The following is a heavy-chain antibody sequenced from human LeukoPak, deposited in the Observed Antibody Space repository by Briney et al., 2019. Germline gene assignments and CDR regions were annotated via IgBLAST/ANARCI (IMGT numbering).Heavy chain of an antibody. V-gene: IGHV4-59*08. J-gene: IGHJ6*02. CDR3: ARHRLTTVNRVSYYGMDV. CDR1: GRSIMTFY. CDR2: IYDTGST. D-gene: IGHD4-11*01. Sequence: SETLSLTCTVAGRSIMTFYWSWIRQPPGKGLEWIGYIYDTGSTNYNPSLKSRVIMSLDTSKNQFSLKLSSATAADTAVYYCARHRLTTVNRVSYYGMDVWGQGTTVTVSS.